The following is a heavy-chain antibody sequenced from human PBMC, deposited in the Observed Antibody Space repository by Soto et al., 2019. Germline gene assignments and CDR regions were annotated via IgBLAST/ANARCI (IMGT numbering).Heavy chain of an antibody. V-gene: IGHV3-11*01. CDR1: GFTFSDYY. D-gene: IGHD6-13*01. Sequence: LRLSCAASGFTFSDYYMSWIRQAPGKGLEWVSYISKSSTIIYYADSVKGRFTISRDNAKNSLYLQMNSLRAEDTAMYYCARDTDPRRIAGYFDSWGQGTLVTVSS. CDR3: ARDTDPRRIAGYFDS. J-gene: IGHJ4*02. CDR2: ISKSSTII.